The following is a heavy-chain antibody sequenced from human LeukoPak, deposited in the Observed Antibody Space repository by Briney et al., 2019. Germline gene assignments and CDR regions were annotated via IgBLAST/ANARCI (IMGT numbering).Heavy chain of an antibody. CDR2: ASALNGNT. J-gene: IGHJ6*03. V-gene: IGHV1-18*01. D-gene: IGHD1-1*01. Sequence: ASVKVSCKASDYTFSKFGLTWVRQAAGQGLAWVGLASALNGNTYYAKSFRGRATMTTDASTSTGYMELRGLRSDDPAVYYCARAVLVQLKRRGGNRYYHFYMDVWGKGTTVTVSS. CDR3: ARAVLVQLKRRGGNRYYHFYMDV. CDR1: DYTFSKFG.